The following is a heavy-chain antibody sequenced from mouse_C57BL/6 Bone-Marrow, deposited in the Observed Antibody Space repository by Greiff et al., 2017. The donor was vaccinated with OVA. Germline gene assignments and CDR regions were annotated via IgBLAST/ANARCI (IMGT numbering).Heavy chain of an antibody. CDR3: TGQGLPYYYAMDY. Sequence: EVKLQESGGGLVQPGGSMKLSCVASGFTFSNYWMNWVRQSPEKGLEWVAQIRLKSDNYATHYAESVKGRFTISRDDSKSSVYLQMNNLRAEDTGIYYCTGQGLPYYYAMDYWGQGTSVTVSS. CDR1: GFTFSNYW. V-gene: IGHV6-3*01. CDR2: IRLKSDNYAT. J-gene: IGHJ4*01. D-gene: IGHD2-4*01.